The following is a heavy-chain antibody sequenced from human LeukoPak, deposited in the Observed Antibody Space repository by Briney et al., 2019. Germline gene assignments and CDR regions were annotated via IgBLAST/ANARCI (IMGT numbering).Heavy chain of an antibody. D-gene: IGHD3-3*01. CDR3: ARGLAYYDFWSGLTSGNWFDP. CDR2: INHSGST. CDR1: DDSITMYY. V-gene: IGHV4-34*01. J-gene: IGHJ5*02. Sequence: PSETLSLTCSVSDDSITMYYWTWIRQPPGKGLEWIGEINHSGSTNYNPSLKSRVTISVDTSKNQFSLKLSSVTAADTAVYYCARGLAYYDFWSGLTSGNWFDPWGQGTLVTVSS.